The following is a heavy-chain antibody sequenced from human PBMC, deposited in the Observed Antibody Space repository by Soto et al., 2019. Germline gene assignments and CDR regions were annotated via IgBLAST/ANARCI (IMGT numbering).Heavy chain of an antibody. CDR2: ITSSGDNT. Sequence: EVQLLESGGGLVQPGGSLRLSCITSGFAFSTYDMSWVRQAPGKELEWVSVITSSGDNTYYADSVRGRFTISRDNSKNTLYLQMSSLRAEDKALYYCTNGGKQSVAYWGQGTLVTVSS. J-gene: IGHJ4*02. D-gene: IGHD3-16*01. CDR1: GFAFSTYD. V-gene: IGHV3-23*01. CDR3: TNGGKQSVAY.